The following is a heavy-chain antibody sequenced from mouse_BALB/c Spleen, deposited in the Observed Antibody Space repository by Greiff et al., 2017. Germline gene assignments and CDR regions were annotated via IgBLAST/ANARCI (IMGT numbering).Heavy chain of an antibody. CDR1: GYSITSDYA. D-gene: IGHD1-2*01. CDR2: ISYSGST. V-gene: IGHV3-2*02. CDR3: ARSLYYGYDY. J-gene: IGHJ2*01. Sequence: VQLQQSGPGLVKPSQSLSLTCTVTGYSITSDYAWNWIRQFPGNKLEWMGYISYSGSTSYNPSLKSRISITRDTSKNQFFLQLNSVTTEDTATYYCARSLYYGYDYWGQGTTLTVSS.